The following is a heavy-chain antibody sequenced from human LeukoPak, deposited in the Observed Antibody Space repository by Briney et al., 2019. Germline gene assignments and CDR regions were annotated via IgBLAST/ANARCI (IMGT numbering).Heavy chain of an antibody. CDR1: GFTFSSNA. CDR2: ITGSGDST. D-gene: IGHD1-14*01. CDR3: ARTSASVYYYGMDV. Sequence: PGGSLGLSCAASGFTFSSNAMNWVRQAPGKGLEWVSGITGSGDSTYYADSVKGRFTISRDNSKNTVYLQTNSLRAEDTAVYYCARTSASVYYYGMDVWGQGTTVTVSS. J-gene: IGHJ6*02. V-gene: IGHV3-23*01.